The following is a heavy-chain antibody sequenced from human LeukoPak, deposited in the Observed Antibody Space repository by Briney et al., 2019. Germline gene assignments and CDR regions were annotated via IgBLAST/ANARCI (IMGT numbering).Heavy chain of an antibody. D-gene: IGHD3-10*01. V-gene: IGHV3-21*01. CDR1: GFTLSSYS. CDR2: ISSSSSYI. CDR3: ARDNRGYYGSGSYYDYYYGMDV. Sequence: GGSLRLSCAASGFTLSSYSMNWVRQAPGKGLEWVSSISSSSSYIYYADSVKGRFTISRDNAKNSLYLQMNSLRAEDTAVYYCARDNRGYYGSGSYYDYYYGMDVWGQGTTVTVSS. J-gene: IGHJ6*02.